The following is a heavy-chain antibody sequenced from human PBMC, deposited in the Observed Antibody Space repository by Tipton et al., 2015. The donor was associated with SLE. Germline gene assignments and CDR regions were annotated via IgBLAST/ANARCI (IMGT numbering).Heavy chain of an antibody. D-gene: IGHD2-8*02. J-gene: IGHJ4*02. CDR1: GFSFSSYA. Sequence: SLRLSCAASGFSFSSYAMSWVRQAPGKGLEWVSTISGSGGSTYYADSVKGRFTISRDNAKNSLYLQMNSLRADDTAVYYCARGRGVADYWGQGTLVTVSS. V-gene: IGHV3-23*01. CDR2: ISGSGGST. CDR3: ARGRGVADY.